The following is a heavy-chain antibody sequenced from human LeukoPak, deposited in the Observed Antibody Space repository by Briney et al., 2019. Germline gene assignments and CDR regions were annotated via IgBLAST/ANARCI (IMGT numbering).Heavy chain of an antibody. CDR3: ATSEGNWFDP. J-gene: IGHJ5*02. CDR2: IYYSGST. Sequence: SETLSLTCTVSGGSISSYYWSWIRQPPGEGLEWTGYIYYSGSTNYNPSLESRVTISVDRAKNQFSLKMNSVTAADTAVYSCATSEGNWFDPWGQGTLVTVSS. V-gene: IGHV4-59*08. CDR1: GGSISSYY. D-gene: IGHD6-6*01.